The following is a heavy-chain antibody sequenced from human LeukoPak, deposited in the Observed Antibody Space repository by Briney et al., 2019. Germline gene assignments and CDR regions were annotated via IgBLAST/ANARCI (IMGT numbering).Heavy chain of an antibody. CDR1: GGTFTSYA. CDR3: AGMTTVTPAYYYYGMDV. J-gene: IGHJ6*02. Sequence: SVKVSCKASGGTFTSYAISWVRQAPGQGLEWMGGIIPIFGTANYAQKFQGRVTITADESTSTAYMELSSLRSEDTAVYYCAGMTTVTPAYYYYGMDVWGQGTTVTVSS. D-gene: IGHD4-11*01. V-gene: IGHV1-69*13. CDR2: IIPIFGTA.